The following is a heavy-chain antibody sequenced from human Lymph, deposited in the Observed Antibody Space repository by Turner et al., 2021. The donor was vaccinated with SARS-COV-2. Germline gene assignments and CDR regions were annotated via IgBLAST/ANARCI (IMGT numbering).Heavy chain of an antibody. CDR3: AKGVRGVIIPEAFDI. CDR2: ISVSGGST. Sequence: EVHLLESGGGLVQPGRSLRLSCAASGFTFSSYAMSWVRQAPGKGLEWVSSISVSGGSTYYADSVKGRFTISRDNSKNTLYLQMNSLRAEDTAVYYCAKGVRGVIIPEAFDIWGQGTMVTISS. J-gene: IGHJ3*02. V-gene: IGHV3-23*01. D-gene: IGHD3-10*01. CDR1: GFTFSSYA.